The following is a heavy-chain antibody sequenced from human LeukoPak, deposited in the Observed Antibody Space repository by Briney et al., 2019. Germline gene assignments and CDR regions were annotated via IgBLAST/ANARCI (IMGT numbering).Heavy chain of an antibody. V-gene: IGHV1-2*02. Sequence: ASVKVSCKASGYTFTGYYMHWVRQAPGQGLEWMGWINPNSGGTNYAQKLQGRVTMTTDTSTSTAYMELRSLRSDDTAVYYCARDVTKHHYGSGSSTAGYWGQGTLVTVSS. CDR1: GYTFTGYY. D-gene: IGHD3-10*01. CDR3: ARDVTKHHYGSGSSTAGY. J-gene: IGHJ4*02. CDR2: INPNSGGT.